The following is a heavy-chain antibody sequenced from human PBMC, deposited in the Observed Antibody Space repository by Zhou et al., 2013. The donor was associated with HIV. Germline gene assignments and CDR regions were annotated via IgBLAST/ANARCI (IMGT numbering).Heavy chain of an antibody. V-gene: IGHV1-69*12. Sequence: QVPVVQSGAEVKKPGSSVTVSCKTSGGAFSSYAISWVRQVPGQGLEWMGGIIPVLGTTNYAANFQDRLTITADLSTTTSYMQLSSLTSDDTALYYCARDKGYYDSSGFPFFDYWGQGTLVAVSS. CDR1: GGAFSSYA. CDR2: IIPVLGTT. D-gene: IGHD3-22*01. CDR3: ARDKGYYDSSGFPFFDY. J-gene: IGHJ4*02.